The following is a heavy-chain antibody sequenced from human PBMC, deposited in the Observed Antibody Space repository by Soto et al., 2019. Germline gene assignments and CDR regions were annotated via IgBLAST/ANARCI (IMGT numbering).Heavy chain of an antibody. Sequence: ESGGGLVKPGGSLRLSCAASGFTFRNAWMSWVRQAPGKGLEWVGRIKTNTDGGTTDYAAPVKDRFTISRDDSKNTLFLXXXXXXXXXXXXXXXXXXXXXXXGRYSGYPYYYLDVWGKGTTVTVSS. J-gene: IGHJ6*03. CDR2: IKTNTDGGTT. CDR3: XXXXXXXXGRYSGYPYYYLDV. CDR1: GFTFRNAW. D-gene: IGHD5-12*01. V-gene: IGHV3-15*01.